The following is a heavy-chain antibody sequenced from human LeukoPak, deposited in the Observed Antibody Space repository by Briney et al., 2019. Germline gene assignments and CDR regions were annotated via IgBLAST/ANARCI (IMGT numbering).Heavy chain of an antibody. CDR1: GGSISTYY. CDR2: IYHSGST. CDR3: GRGGGYASPIGY. J-gene: IGHJ4*02. V-gene: IGHV4-59*01. Sequence: SETLSLTCTLSGGSISTYYWSWIRQPPGKGLEWIGYIYHSGSTNYNPSLKSRVTISVDTSKNQLSLKLSSVTAADTAVYYCGRGGGYASPIGYWGQGALVTVSS. D-gene: IGHD5-12*01.